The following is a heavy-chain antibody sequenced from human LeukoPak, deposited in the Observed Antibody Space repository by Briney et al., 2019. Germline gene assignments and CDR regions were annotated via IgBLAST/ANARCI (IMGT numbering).Heavy chain of an antibody. V-gene: IGHV4-30-4*01. CDR2: IYYSVST. D-gene: IGHD3-22*01. CDR3: ARVVVVGDASDI. Sequence: SETLSLTCTVSGGSISSGDYYWSWIRQPPGKGLEWIGYIYYSVSTYYNPSLKSRVTISVDTSKNQFSLKLSSVTAADTAVYYCARVVVVGDASDIWGQGTMVTVSS. J-gene: IGHJ3*02. CDR1: GGSISSGDYY.